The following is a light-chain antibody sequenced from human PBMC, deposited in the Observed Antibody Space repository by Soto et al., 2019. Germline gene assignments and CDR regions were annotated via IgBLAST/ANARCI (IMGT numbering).Light chain of an antibody. V-gene: IGLV1-44*01. CDR3: ATWDDSRNGV. CDR2: TNN. J-gene: IGLJ1*01. Sequence: QLVLTQPPSASGTPGQRITISCSGSTSNIESHPVNWFQQVPGAAPKLLINTNNQRPSGVPDRFSGSKSGASASLAISGLQSEDEATYYCATWDDSRNGVFGTGTKLTVL. CDR1: TSNIESHP.